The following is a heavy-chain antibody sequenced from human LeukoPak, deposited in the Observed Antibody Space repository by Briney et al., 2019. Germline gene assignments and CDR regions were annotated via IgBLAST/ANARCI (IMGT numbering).Heavy chain of an antibody. CDR1: GGTFSSYA. CDR3: ASGSSSWYYHLDY. CDR2: IIPILGIA. V-gene: IGHV1-69*04. Sequence: GASVKVSCKASGGTFSSYAISWVRQAPGQGLEWMGRIIPILGIANYAQKFQGRVTITADKSTSTAYMELSSLRSEDTAVYYCASGSSSWYYHLDYWGQGTLVTVSS. J-gene: IGHJ4*02. D-gene: IGHD6-13*01.